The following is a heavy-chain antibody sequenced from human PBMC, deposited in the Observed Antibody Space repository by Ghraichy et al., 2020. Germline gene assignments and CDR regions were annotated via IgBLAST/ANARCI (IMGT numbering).Heavy chain of an antibody. CDR3: AKDSSAAGFDS. Sequence: GESLNISCAASGFTFSSYAMCWVRQAPGKGLEWVSDISGSGGSTYYADSVKGRFTISRDNSKNTLYLQMNSLRAEDTAVYYCAKDSSAAGFDSWGQGTLVTVSS. J-gene: IGHJ4*02. D-gene: IGHD6-13*01. V-gene: IGHV3-23*01. CDR1: GFTFSSYA. CDR2: ISGSGGST.